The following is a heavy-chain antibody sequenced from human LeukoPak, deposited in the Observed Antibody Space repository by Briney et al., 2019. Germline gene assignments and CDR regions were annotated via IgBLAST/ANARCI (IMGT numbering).Heavy chain of an antibody. J-gene: IGHJ1*01. CDR2: INNSGDNT. V-gene: IGHV3-23*01. CDR3: AKNVVGTTD. CDR1: GFPFSSYA. Sequence: PGGSLRLSCAASGFPFSSYAMSWVRRAPGRGLEWVSGINNSGDNTYYADSVKGRFTISRDNSKNTLFLQMSSLRAEDTAVYYCAKNVVGTTDWGQGTLVTVSS. D-gene: IGHD1-26*01.